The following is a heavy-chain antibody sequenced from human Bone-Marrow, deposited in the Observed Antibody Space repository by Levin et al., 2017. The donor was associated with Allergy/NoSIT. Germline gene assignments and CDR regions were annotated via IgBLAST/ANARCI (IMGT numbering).Heavy chain of an antibody. CDR1: GFTFRDYW. CDR3: ARKLRGNSAYEEFDI. V-gene: IGHV3-7*03. CDR2: LDQDGSHK. Sequence: GGSLRLSCAAAGFTFRDYWMTWVRQTPGRGLEWVANLDQDGSHKYYVDSVKGRFTISRDNAKNSVDLQMNYLRDDDTAVYYCARKLRGNSAYEEFDIGGHGTMGTLSS. J-gene: IGHJ3*02. D-gene: IGHD5-12*01.